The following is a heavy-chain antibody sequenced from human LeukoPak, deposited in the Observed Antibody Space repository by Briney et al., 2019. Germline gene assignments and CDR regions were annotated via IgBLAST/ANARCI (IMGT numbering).Heavy chain of an antibody. CDR1: GFTFSSYG. Sequence: SGGSLRLSCAASGFTFSSYGMSWVRQAPGKGLEWVSAISGSGGSTYYADSVKGRFTISRDNSKNTLYLQMNSLRAEHTAVYYCAKIWFGELYYMYVWGKGTTVTISS. CDR3: AKIWFGELYYMYV. CDR2: ISGSGGST. V-gene: IGHV3-23*01. D-gene: IGHD3-10*01. J-gene: IGHJ6*03.